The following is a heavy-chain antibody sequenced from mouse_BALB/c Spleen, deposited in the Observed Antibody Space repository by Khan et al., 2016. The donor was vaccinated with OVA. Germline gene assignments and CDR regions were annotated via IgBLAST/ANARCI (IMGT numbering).Heavy chain of an antibody. V-gene: IGHV3-2*02. CDR1: GYSITSDYA. CDR3: ARDGSRYNYAMDY. CDR2: ISYSGST. J-gene: IGHJ4*01. Sequence: EVKLLESGPGLVKPSQSLSLTCTVTGYSITSDYAWNWIRQFPGNKLEWMGYISYSGSTSYNPSLKSRISITRDTSKNQFFLQLNSVTTEDTAKYYCARDGSRYNYAMDYWGQGTAVTVSA. D-gene: IGHD2-3*01.